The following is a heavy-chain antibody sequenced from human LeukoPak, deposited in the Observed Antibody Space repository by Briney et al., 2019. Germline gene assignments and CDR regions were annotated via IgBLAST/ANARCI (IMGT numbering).Heavy chain of an antibody. D-gene: IGHD2-15*01. V-gene: IGHV3-72*01. J-gene: IGHJ4*02. CDR1: GFTFSDHY. Sequence: PGESLRLSCAASGFTFSDHYMDWVRQAPGKGLEWVGRTRNKATSYTTEYAASVKGRFTISRDDSKNSLYLQMNSLKTEDTAVYYCARVASLTFDYWGQGTLVTVSS. CDR3: ARVASLTFDY. CDR2: TRNKATSYTT.